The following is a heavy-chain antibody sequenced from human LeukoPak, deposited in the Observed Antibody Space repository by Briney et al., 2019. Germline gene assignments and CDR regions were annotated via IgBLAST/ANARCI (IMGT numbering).Heavy chain of an antibody. CDR2: MSGSGGST. V-gene: IGHV3-23*01. Sequence: GGSLRLSCAASGFTFSSYAMSWVRQAPGKGLEWVSTMSGSGGSTYYADSVKGRFTISRDNSKNILYLQMNSLRAEDTAVYYCAKTRLWGSGENWFDPWGQGTLVTVSS. CDR1: GFTFSSYA. D-gene: IGHD5-18*01. J-gene: IGHJ5*02. CDR3: AKTRLWGSGENWFDP.